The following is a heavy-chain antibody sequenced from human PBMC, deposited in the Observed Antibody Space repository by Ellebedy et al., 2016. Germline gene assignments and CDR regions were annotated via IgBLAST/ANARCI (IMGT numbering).Heavy chain of an antibody. Sequence: GESLKISCAASGFTFSSYSMNWVRQAPGKGLEWVSYISSSSSTIYYADSVKGRFTISRDNAKNSLYLQMNSLRDEDTAVYYCARAHRGYSYGTIFDYWGQGTLVTVSS. CDR1: GFTFSSYS. CDR2: ISSSSSTI. CDR3: ARAHRGYSYGTIFDY. V-gene: IGHV3-48*02. J-gene: IGHJ4*02. D-gene: IGHD5-18*01.